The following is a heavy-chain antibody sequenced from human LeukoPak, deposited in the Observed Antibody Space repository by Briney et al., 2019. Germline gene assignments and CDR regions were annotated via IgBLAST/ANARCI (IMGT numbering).Heavy chain of an antibody. CDR3: AKAGGGYFDWLSPTYYFDY. CDR2: ISGSSTYI. V-gene: IGHV3-21*04. Sequence: GGSLRLSCAASGFTVSSNYMSWVRQAPGKGLEWVSSISGSSTYIYYADSVQGRFTISRDNAENTLYLQMNSLRAEDTAVYYCAKAGGGYFDWLSPTYYFDYWGQGTLVTVSS. D-gene: IGHD3-9*01. J-gene: IGHJ4*02. CDR1: GFTVSSNY.